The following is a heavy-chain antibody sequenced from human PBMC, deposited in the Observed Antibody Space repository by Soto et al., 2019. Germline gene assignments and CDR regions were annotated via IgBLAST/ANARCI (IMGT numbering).Heavy chain of an antibody. J-gene: IGHJ3*02. CDR1: GFTFSSYA. CDR3: ARGASYYDFWSGYYFNRHGDAFDI. V-gene: IGHV3-30-3*01. Sequence: QVQLVESGGGVVQPGRSLRLSCAASGFTFSSYAMHWVRQAPGKGLEWVAVISYDGSNKYYADSVKGRFTISRDNSKNTLYLEKNSLRAEDTAVYYCARGASYYDFWSGYYFNRHGDAFDIWGQGTMVTVSS. D-gene: IGHD3-3*01. CDR2: ISYDGSNK.